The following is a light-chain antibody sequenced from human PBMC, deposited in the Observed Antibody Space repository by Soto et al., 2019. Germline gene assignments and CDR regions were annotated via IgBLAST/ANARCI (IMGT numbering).Light chain of an antibody. CDR2: DAS. CDR3: QQRSNWPPIN. V-gene: IGKV3-11*01. J-gene: IGKJ5*01. Sequence: EIVLTHSPATLSLSPGEIATLSCRASQSVSSYLAWYQQKPGQAPRLLIYDASNRATGIPARFSGSGSGTDFTLTIRSLEPEDFAVYYCQQRSNWPPINFGQGTRLEIK. CDR1: QSVSSY.